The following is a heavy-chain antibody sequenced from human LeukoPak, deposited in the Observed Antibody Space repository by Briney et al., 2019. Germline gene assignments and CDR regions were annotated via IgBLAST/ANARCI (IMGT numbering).Heavy chain of an antibody. J-gene: IGHJ4*02. CDR3: ATYSHSSSWYYFDY. D-gene: IGHD6-13*01. V-gene: IGHV4-61*01. CDR2: IYYSGST. Sequence: SETLSLTCTVSGGSVSSGSYYWSWIRQPPGKGLEWIGYIYYSGSTNYNPSLKSRVTISVDTSKNQFSLKLSSVTAADTAVYYCATYSHSSSWYYFDYWGQGTLVTVSS. CDR1: GGSVSSGSYY.